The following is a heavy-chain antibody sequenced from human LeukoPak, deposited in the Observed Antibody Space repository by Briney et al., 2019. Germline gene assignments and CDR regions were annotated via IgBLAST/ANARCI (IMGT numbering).Heavy chain of an antibody. Sequence: GGSLRLSCAASGLTFSNYWMTWVRQAPGKGLEWVANIKQDGTEKNYVDSVKGRFTISRDNAEKSLYLQMDSLRAEDTAVYYCAREGILRYWGQGTLVTVSS. D-gene: IGHD1-26*01. J-gene: IGHJ4*02. CDR1: GLTFSNYW. CDR3: AREGILRY. CDR2: IKQDGTEK. V-gene: IGHV3-7*01.